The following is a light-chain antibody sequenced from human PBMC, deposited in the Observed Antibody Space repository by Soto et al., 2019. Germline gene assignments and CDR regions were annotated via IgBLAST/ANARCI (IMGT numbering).Light chain of an antibody. Sequence: EIVMTQSPATLSVSPGERATLSCRASQSGSSNLAWYQQHPGQAPRLLIYGASTRATGIPARFSGSGSGTDFTLTISRLQSEDFAVYYCQQYNNWPYTFGQGTKLEIK. CDR2: GAS. CDR3: QQYNNWPYT. V-gene: IGKV3-15*01. CDR1: QSGSSN. J-gene: IGKJ2*01.